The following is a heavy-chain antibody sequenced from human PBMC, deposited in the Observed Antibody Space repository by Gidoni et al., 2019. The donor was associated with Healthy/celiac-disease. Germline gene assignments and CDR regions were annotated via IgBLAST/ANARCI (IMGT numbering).Heavy chain of an antibody. Sequence: EVQLVESGGGLVQPGGSLKLPCAASGFTFSGSAMPWVRQASGKGLEWVGRIRSKANSYATAYAASVKGRFTISRDDSKNTAYLQMNSLKTEDTAVYYCTRRWDDAFDIWGQGTMVTVSS. D-gene: IGHD1-26*01. CDR2: IRSKANSYAT. CDR3: TRRWDDAFDI. V-gene: IGHV3-73*02. J-gene: IGHJ3*02. CDR1: GFTFSGSA.